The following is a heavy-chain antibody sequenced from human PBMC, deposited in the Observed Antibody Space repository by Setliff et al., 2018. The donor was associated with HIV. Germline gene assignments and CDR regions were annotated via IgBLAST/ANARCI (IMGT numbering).Heavy chain of an antibody. CDR1: GFTFDGFA. J-gene: IGHJ4*02. Sequence: GGSLRLSCVASGFTFDGFAFNWVRQAPGKGPEWLSYISRSGSSIYYSDSVKGRFTISRDNARNTLYLQMNSLRTDDSAVYYCARDYWPTSGYWDSWGQGTLVTVSS. CDR3: ARDYWPTSGYWDS. D-gene: IGHD3-3*01. CDR2: ISRSGSSI. V-gene: IGHV3-48*04.